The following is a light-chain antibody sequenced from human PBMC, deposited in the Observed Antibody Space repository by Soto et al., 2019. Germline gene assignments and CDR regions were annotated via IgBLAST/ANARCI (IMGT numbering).Light chain of an antibody. CDR3: QQYYSFPLT. CDR2: AAS. Sequence: DIQMTQSPSSLPASLGDRVTITCRASQSISSYLSWYQQKPGKAPKLLIYAASSLQSGVPSRFSGSGSGTDFALTISSLPPEDFETYSCQQYYSFPLTFGGGTKVDIK. J-gene: IGKJ4*01. V-gene: IGKV1-39*01. CDR1: QSISSY.